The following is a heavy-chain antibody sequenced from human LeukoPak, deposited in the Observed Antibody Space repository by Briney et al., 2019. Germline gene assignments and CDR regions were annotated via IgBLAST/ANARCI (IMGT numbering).Heavy chain of an antibody. V-gene: IGHV3-23*01. Sequence: GGSLRLSCAASGFTFSSYGMSWVRQAPGKGLEWVSAISGSGGSTYYADSVKGRFTISRDNSKNTLYLQMNSLRAEDTAVYYCARDIPLYGGNSELADYWGQGTLVTVSS. J-gene: IGHJ4*02. CDR1: GFTFSSYG. CDR2: ISGSGGST. D-gene: IGHD4-23*01. CDR3: ARDIPLYGGNSELADY.